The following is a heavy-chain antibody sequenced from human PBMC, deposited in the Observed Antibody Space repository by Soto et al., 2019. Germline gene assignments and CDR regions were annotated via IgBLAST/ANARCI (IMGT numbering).Heavy chain of an antibody. J-gene: IGHJ4*02. V-gene: IGHV1-69*11. Sequence: QVQLVQSGAEVKKPGSSVKVSCKASGGTFSRSAISWVRQAPGQGLEWIGTIIPVLATPKYAQKFQGRVTITADESTSTVYMELYSLMAEDTAFYYCARDSTVTNAFEYWGQGTLVTVSS. CDR2: IIPVLATP. D-gene: IGHD4-17*01. CDR1: GGTFSRSA. CDR3: ARDSTVTNAFEY.